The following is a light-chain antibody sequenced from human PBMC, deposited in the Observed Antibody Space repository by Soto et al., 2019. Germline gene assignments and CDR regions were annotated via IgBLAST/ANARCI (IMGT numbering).Light chain of an antibody. V-gene: IGKV1-9*01. CDR1: QAITNY. CDR3: HQFSSYPYT. CDR2: AAS. Sequence: IQLTQSPSSLSASVGDRVTITCRASQAITNYLAWYQQRPGKAPNIVIYAASTLQSGVPSRFSGSGSGTDFTLTISSLQPEDFATYYCHQFSSYPYTFGQGTKLEI. J-gene: IGKJ2*01.